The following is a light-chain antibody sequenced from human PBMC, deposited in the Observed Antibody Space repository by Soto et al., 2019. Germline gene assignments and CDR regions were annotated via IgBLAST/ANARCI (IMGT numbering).Light chain of an antibody. CDR1: SSNIGSKT. Sequence: QAVVTQPPSASGTPGQRVTISCSGSSSNIGSKTVNWYQQLPGTAPKLLIYSNYQRPSGVPDRFSGSKSGTSASLAISGLQSEDEADYYCSAWDASLNGYVFGTGIKLTVL. V-gene: IGLV1-44*01. CDR3: SAWDASLNGYV. J-gene: IGLJ1*01. CDR2: SNY.